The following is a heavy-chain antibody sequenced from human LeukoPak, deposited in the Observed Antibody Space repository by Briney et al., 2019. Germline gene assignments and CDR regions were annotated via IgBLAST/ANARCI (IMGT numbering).Heavy chain of an antibody. D-gene: IGHD4-11*01. J-gene: IGHJ4*02. CDR3: AEGGSKAPDY. CDR1: GFNFSNYW. CDR2: IHSDGSST. Sequence: GGALRLSCAASGFNFSNYWMPWVRQAPGKGPVWVSRIHSDGSSTTYADSVKGRFTISRDNAKNTLYLQMNSLTAEDTAVYYCAEGGSKAPDYWGQGTLVTVSS. V-gene: IGHV3-74*01.